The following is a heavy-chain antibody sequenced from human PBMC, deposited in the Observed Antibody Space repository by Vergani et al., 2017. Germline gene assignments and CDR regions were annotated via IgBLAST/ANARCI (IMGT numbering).Heavy chain of an antibody. CDR2: ISAYNANT. CDR1: GYTFPKFG. J-gene: IGHJ4*02. CDR3: ARGGGQTALDL. Sequence: QVPLVQSGAEVKKPGASVKVSCNASGYTFPKFGITWVRQATGQGLQWMGWISAYNANTNFAQKLQGRVFMTTDTSTRSAYMELRSLRSDDTAVYYCARGGGQTALDLWGQGTLVTVSS. V-gene: IGHV1-18*01. D-gene: IGHD5-18*01.